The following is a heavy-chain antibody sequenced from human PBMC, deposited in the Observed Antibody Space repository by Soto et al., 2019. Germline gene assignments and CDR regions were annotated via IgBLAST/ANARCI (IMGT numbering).Heavy chain of an antibody. Sequence: SLTCTVSGGSISSYYWSWIRQPPGKGLEWIGYIYYSGSTNYNPSLKSRVTISVDTSKNQFSLKLSSVTAADTAVYYCARDRRYGELDPWGQGTLVTVYS. D-gene: IGHD4-17*01. CDR2: IYYSGST. V-gene: IGHV4-59*01. CDR1: GGSISSYY. CDR3: ARDRRYGELDP. J-gene: IGHJ5*02.